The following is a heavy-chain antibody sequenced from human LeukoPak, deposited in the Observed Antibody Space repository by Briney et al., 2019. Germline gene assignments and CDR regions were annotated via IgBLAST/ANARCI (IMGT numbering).Heavy chain of an antibody. CDR1: GFTFSSYG. Sequence: GGSLRLSCAASGFTFSSYGMHWVRQAPGKGLEWVAVISYDGSNKYYADSVKGRFTISRDNSKNTLYLQMNSLRAEDTAAYYCAKLRGYRAMVHLYYFDYWGQGTLVTVSS. CDR3: AKLRGYRAMVHLYYFDY. D-gene: IGHD5-18*01. J-gene: IGHJ4*02. V-gene: IGHV3-30*18. CDR2: ISYDGSNK.